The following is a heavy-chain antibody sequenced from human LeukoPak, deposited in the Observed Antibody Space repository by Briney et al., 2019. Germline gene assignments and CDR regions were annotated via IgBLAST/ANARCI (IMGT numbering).Heavy chain of an antibody. Sequence: GGSLRLSCAASGFTFDDYGMSWVRQAPGKGLEWVSGINWNGGSTGYADSVKGRFTISRDNAKNSLYLQMNSLRAEDTALYYCARAMRYNRNDDPFDYWGQGTLVTVSS. CDR3: ARAMRYNRNDDPFDY. V-gene: IGHV3-20*04. D-gene: IGHD1-1*01. J-gene: IGHJ4*02. CDR2: INWNGGST. CDR1: GFTFDDYG.